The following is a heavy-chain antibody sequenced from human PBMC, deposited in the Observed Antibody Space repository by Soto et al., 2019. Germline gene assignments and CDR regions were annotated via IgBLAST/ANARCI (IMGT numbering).Heavy chain of an antibody. CDR2: INHSGST. Sequence: SETLSLTCAVYGGSFSGYYWSWIRQPPGRGLEWIVEINHSGSTNYNPSLKSRVTISVDTSKDQFSLKLSSVTAADTAVYYCARAVVGATEEGLDYWGQGTLVTVSS. CDR3: ARAVVGATEEGLDY. J-gene: IGHJ4*02. CDR1: GGSFSGYY. V-gene: IGHV4-34*01. D-gene: IGHD1-26*01.